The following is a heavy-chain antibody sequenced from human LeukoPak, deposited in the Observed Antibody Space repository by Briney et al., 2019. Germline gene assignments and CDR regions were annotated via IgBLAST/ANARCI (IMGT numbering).Heavy chain of an antibody. CDR1: GDSVSSNSAA. Sequence: SQTLSLTCAISGDSVSSNSAAWNWIRQSPSRGLEWLGRTYYRSKWYNDYAVSVKSRITINPDTSKNQFSLQLNSLTPEDTAVYYCARDRGSNSPALFYYYGMDVWGQGTTVTVSS. CDR3: ARDRGSNSPALFYYYGMDV. V-gene: IGHV6-1*01. CDR2: TYYRSKWYN. D-gene: IGHD6-13*01. J-gene: IGHJ6*02.